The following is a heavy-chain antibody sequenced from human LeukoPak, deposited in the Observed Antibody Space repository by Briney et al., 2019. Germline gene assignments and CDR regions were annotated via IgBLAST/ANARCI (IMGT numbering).Heavy chain of an antibody. CDR1: GYSFTSYW. D-gene: IGHD3-10*01. J-gene: IGHJ4*02. CDR2: IYPGDSDT. Sequence: GESLKISCKGSGYSFTSYWIGWVRQMPGKGLEWMGIIYPGDSDTRYSPSFQGQVTISADKYISTDYLQWSSLKASDTAMYYCARRDGSGSYSPFFDYWGQGTLVTVSS. V-gene: IGHV5-51*01. CDR3: ARRDGSGSYSPFFDY.